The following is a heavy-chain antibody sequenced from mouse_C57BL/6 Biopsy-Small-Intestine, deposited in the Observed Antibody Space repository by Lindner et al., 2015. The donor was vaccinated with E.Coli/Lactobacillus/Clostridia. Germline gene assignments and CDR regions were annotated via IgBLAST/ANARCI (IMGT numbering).Heavy chain of an antibody. D-gene: IGHD1-1*01. Sequence: VQLQESGGGLVKPGGSLKLSCAASGFTFSDYGMHWVRQAPEKGLEWVAYISSGSSTIYYADTVKGRFTISRDNAKNTLFLQMTSLRSEDTAMYYCARGSHDGFAYVGPKGLWSLSLQ. CDR1: GFTFSDYG. V-gene: IGHV5-17*01. CDR3: ARGSHDGFAY. J-gene: IGHJ3*01. CDR2: ISSGSSTI.